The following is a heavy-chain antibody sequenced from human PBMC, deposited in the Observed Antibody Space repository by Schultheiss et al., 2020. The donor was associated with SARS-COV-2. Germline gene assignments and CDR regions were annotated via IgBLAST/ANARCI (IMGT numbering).Heavy chain of an antibody. D-gene: IGHD3-3*01. CDR1: GGSFSGYY. CDR3: ASDFWSGYWGNWFDP. J-gene: IGHJ5*02. V-gene: IGHV4-39*01. CDR2: IYYSGST. Sequence: SETLSLTCAVYGGSFSGYYWGWIRQPPGKGLEWIGSIYYSGSTYYNPSLKSRVTISVDTSKNQFSLKLSSVTAADTAVYYCASDFWSGYWGNWFDPWGQGTLVTVSS.